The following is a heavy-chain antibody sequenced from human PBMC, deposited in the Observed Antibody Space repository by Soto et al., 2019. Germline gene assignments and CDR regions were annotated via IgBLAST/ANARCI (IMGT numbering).Heavy chain of an antibody. Sequence: EVQLLESGGGLVQPGGSLRLSCAASGFTFSSDAMSWVRQAPGKGLEWASAISGGGGSTYYAESEKGRFTISRDNSKNTLYLQMNSLRAEDTAVYYCAKEAGYSSSWYHYWGQGTLVTVST. CDR2: ISGGGGST. CDR1: GFTFSSDA. J-gene: IGHJ4*02. CDR3: AKEAGYSSSWYHY. V-gene: IGHV3-23*01. D-gene: IGHD6-13*01.